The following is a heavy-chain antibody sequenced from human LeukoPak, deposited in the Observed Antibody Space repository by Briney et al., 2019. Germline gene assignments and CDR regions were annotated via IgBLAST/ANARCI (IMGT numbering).Heavy chain of an antibody. CDR3: AIDSSGYYSRGYFDY. V-gene: IGHV1-69*01. CDR2: IIPIFGTA. Sequence: GSSVKVSCKASGGTFSSYAINWVRQAPGQGLEWMGGIIPIFGTANYAQKFQGRVTITADESTSTAYMELSSLRSEDTAVYYCAIDSSGYYSRGYFDYWGQGTLVTVSS. J-gene: IGHJ4*02. CDR1: GGTFSSYA. D-gene: IGHD3-22*01.